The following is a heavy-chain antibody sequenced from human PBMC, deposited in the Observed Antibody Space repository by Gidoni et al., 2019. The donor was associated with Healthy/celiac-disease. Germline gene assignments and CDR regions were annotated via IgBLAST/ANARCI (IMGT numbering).Heavy chain of an antibody. J-gene: IGHJ5*02. CDR1: GGSISSSSYY. D-gene: IGHD2-2*02. Sequence: QLQLQESGPGLVKPSETLSLTCTVSGGSISSSSYYWGWIRQPPGKGLEWIGSIYYSGSTYYNPSLKSRVTISVDTSKNQFSLKLSSVTAADTAVYYCARLGYCSSTSCYTGWFDPWGQGTLVTVSS. CDR3: ARLGYCSSTSCYTGWFDP. CDR2: IYYSGST. V-gene: IGHV4-39*01.